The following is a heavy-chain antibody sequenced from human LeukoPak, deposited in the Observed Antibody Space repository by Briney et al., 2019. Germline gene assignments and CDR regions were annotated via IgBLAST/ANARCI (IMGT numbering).Heavy chain of an antibody. CDR1: GGTFSSYT. CDR3: ARDLEAVVVVPAAYTPFDP. D-gene: IGHD2-2*01. V-gene: IGHV1-69*08. Sequence: SVKVSCKASGGTFSSYTISWVRQAPGQGLEWMGRIIPILGRANYAQKFQGRVTITADKSTSTAYMELSSLRSEDTAVYYCARDLEAVVVVPAAYTPFDPWGQGTLVTVSS. J-gene: IGHJ5*02. CDR2: IIPILGRA.